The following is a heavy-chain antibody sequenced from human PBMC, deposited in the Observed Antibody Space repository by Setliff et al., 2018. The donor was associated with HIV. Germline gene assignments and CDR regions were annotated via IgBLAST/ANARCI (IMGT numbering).Heavy chain of an antibody. CDR2: INPSGGST. D-gene: IGHD2-15*01. J-gene: IGHJ3*02. CDR1: GYTFTSYY. Sequence: ASVKVSCKASGYTFTSYYMHWVRQAPGQGLEWMGIINPSGGSTSYAQKFQGRVTMTRDTSTSTVYMELSSLRSEDTAGYYWARDRGDIVVVLAATPGGAFDIWGQGTMVTVSS. CDR3: ARDRGDIVVVLAATPGGAFDI. V-gene: IGHV1-46*01.